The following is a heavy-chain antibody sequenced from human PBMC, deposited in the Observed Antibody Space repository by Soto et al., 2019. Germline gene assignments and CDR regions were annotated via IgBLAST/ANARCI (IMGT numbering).Heavy chain of an antibody. V-gene: IGHV2-5*02. CDR3: AQGTEKFDP. CDR2: IYWDDDK. Sequence: SGPTLVNPTQTLTLTCTFSGFSLSTSGEGVAWIRQPPGKALEWLALIYWDDDKRYSPSLKSRLTITKDTSKNQVVLTMTKMDPVVTATYYCAQGTEKFDPLCQGAPLTISS. CDR1: GFSLSTSGEG. J-gene: IGHJ5*02. D-gene: IGHD3-10*01.